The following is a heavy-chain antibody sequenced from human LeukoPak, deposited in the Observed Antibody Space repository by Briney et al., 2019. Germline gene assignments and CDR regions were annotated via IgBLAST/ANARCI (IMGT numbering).Heavy chain of an antibody. Sequence: SVKVSCKASGGTFSSYAISWVRQAPGQGLEWMGGIIPIFGTANYAQKFQGRVTITADESTSTAYMELSSLRSEDTAVYYCAREELLWFGEPQYYYYYYGMDVWGQGTTVTVSS. J-gene: IGHJ6*02. CDR1: GGTFSSYA. D-gene: IGHD3-10*01. V-gene: IGHV1-69*13. CDR2: IIPIFGTA. CDR3: AREELLWFGEPQYYYYYYGMDV.